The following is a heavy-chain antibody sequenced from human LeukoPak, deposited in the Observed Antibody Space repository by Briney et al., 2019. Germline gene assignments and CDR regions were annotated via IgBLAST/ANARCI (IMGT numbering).Heavy chain of an antibody. J-gene: IGHJ4*02. CDR2: INSDGSST. Sequence: GGSLRLSCAASGFTFSSYWMHWVRQAPGKGLVWVSRINSDGSSTSYADSVKGRFTISRDNAKNTLYLQMNSLRAEDTAVYYCAKPPPLGGYSGYDPFYYFDYWGQGTLVTVSS. D-gene: IGHD5-12*01. CDR3: AKPPPLGGYSGYDPFYYFDY. CDR1: GFTFSSYW. V-gene: IGHV3-74*01.